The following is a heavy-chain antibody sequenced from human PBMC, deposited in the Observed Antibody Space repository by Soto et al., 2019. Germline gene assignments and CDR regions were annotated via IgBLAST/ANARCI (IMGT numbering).Heavy chain of an antibody. CDR3: ARLQTGGYYYYMDV. Sequence: QLQLQESGPGLVKPSETLSLTCTVSGGSISSSSYYWGWIRQPPGKGLEWIGSIYYSGSTYYNPSLKSRVTISVDTSKNQFSLKLSSVTAADTAVYYCARLQTGGYYYYMDVWGKGTTVTVSS. CDR2: IYYSGST. D-gene: IGHD2-15*01. V-gene: IGHV4-39*01. CDR1: GGSISSSSYY. J-gene: IGHJ6*03.